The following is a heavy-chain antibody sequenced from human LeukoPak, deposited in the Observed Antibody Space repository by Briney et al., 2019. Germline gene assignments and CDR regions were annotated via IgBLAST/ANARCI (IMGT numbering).Heavy chain of an antibody. CDR1: GYTFTSYG. V-gene: IGHV1-18*01. CDR2: ISAYNGNT. CDR3: ARDSIPMVRGPYYYGMDV. D-gene: IGHD3-10*01. Sequence: ASVKVSCKASGYTFTSYGISWVRQAPGQGLEWMGWISAYNGNTNYAQKLQGRGTMTTATSTSTAYMELRSLRSDVTAVYYCARDSIPMVRGPYYYGMDVWGQGTTVTVS. J-gene: IGHJ6*02.